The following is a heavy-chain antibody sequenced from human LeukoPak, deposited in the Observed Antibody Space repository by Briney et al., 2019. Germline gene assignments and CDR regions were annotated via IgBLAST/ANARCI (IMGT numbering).Heavy chain of an antibody. J-gene: IGHJ4*02. CDR3: ATGLPSYSSSWYPGY. CDR2: ISSSSIYI. D-gene: IGHD6-13*01. Sequence: PGGSLRLSCAASGFTFSSYSMNWVRQAPGKGLEWVSSISSSSIYIFYADSLKGRFTISRGNAKNSLYLQMNSLRVEDTAVYYCATGLPSYSSSWYPGYWGQGTLVTVSS. CDR1: GFTFSSYS. V-gene: IGHV3-21*01.